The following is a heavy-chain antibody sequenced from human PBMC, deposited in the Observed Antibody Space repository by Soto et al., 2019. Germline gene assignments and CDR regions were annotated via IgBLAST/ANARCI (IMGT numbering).Heavy chain of an antibody. Sequence: EVQLVESGGALVQPGGSLRLSCAASGFNFGDHYMDWVRQAPGKGMEWVGSTRDKTNSYTTEYDASVKGRITISRDDSKSSLYLQMNSLKTEDTAVDYCARVTVGTYYFDYWGQGTLVTVSS. CDR1: GFNFGDHY. D-gene: IGHD3-16*01. CDR2: TRDKTNSYTT. J-gene: IGHJ4*02. CDR3: ARVTVGTYYFDY. V-gene: IGHV3-72*01.